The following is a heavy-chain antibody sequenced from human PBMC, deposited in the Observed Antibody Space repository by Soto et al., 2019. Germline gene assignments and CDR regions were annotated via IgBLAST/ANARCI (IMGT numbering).Heavy chain of an antibody. CDR3: ARGGREADSSGYPGHAFGI. D-gene: IGHD3-22*01. CDR2: INPSGGST. J-gene: IGHJ3*02. V-gene: IGHV1-46*01. Sequence: GASVKVSCKASGYTFTSYYMHWVRQAPGQGLEWMGIINPSGGSTSYAQKFQGRVTMTRDTSTSTVYMELSSLRSEDTAVYYCARGGREADSSGYPGHAFGIWGQGTMVTVSS. CDR1: GYTFTSYY.